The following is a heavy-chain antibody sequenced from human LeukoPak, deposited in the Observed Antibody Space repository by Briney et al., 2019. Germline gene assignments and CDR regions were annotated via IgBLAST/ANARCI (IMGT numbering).Heavy chain of an antibody. CDR2: INHSGST. CDR1: GGSFSGYY. CDR3: ARGNGYSGWFDP. J-gene: IGHJ5*02. Sequence: SDTLSLTCAVYGGSFSGYYWSWIRQPPGKGLEWIGEINHSGSTNYNPSLKSRVTISVDTSKNQFSLKLSSVTAADTAVYYCARGNGYSGWFDPWGQGTLVTVSS. V-gene: IGHV4-34*01. D-gene: IGHD5-24*01.